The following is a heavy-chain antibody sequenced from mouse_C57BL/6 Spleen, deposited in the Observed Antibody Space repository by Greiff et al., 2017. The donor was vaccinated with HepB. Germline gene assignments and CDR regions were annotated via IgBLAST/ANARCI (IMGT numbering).Heavy chain of an antibody. J-gene: IGHJ4*01. CDR1: GFTFSSYA. CDR2: ISSGGDYI. Sequence: EVMLVESGEGLVKPGGSLKLSCAASGFTFSSYAMSWVRQTPEKRLEWVAYISSGGDYIYYADTVKGRFTISRDNARNTLYLQMSSLKSEDTAMYYCTRDEGASGDYAMDYWGQGTSVTVSS. CDR3: TRDEGASGDYAMDY. D-gene: IGHD6-2*01. V-gene: IGHV5-9-1*02.